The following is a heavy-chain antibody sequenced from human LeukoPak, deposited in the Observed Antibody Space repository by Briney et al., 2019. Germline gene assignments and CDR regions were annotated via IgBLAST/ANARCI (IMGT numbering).Heavy chain of an antibody. J-gene: IGHJ6*02. CDR2: ISAYNGNT. CDR1: GYTFTSYG. D-gene: IGHD2-15*01. V-gene: IGHV1-18*01. CDR3: ARAPYCSGGSCYYYYYGMDV. Sequence: ASVKVSCKASGYTFTSYGISWVRQAPGQGLEWMEWISAYNGNTNYAQKLQGRVTMTTDTSTSTAYMELRSLRSDDTAVYYCARAPYCSGGSCYYYYYGMDVWGQGTTVTVSS.